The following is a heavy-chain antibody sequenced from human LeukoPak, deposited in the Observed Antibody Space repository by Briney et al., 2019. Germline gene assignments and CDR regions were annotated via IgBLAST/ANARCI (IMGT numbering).Heavy chain of an antibody. V-gene: IGHV4-59*08. CDR1: GGSISSYY. Sequence: SETLSLTCTVSGGSISSYYWSWIRQPPGKGLEWIGYIYYSGSTKYNPSLKSRVTISVDTSKNQFSLKLSSVTAADTAVYYCARGYSYGYRHYFDYWGQGTLVTVSS. CDR2: IYYSGST. CDR3: ARGYSYGYRHYFDY. D-gene: IGHD5-18*01. J-gene: IGHJ4*02.